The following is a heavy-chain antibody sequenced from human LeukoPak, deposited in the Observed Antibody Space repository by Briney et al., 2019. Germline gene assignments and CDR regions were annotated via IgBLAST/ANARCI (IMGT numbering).Heavy chain of an antibody. Sequence: GASVKVSCKASGGTFSSYAISWVRQAPGQGLEWMGGIIPILGTANYAQKFQGRVTITADESTSTAYMELSSLRSEDTAVYYCAREFPAYYYDSSTSAHFDYWGQGTLVTVSS. D-gene: IGHD3-22*01. CDR2: IIPILGTA. CDR1: GGTFSSYA. V-gene: IGHV1-69*13. CDR3: AREFPAYYYDSSTSAHFDY. J-gene: IGHJ4*02.